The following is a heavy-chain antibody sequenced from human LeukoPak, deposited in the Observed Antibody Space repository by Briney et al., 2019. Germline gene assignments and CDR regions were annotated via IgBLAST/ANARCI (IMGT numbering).Heavy chain of an antibody. D-gene: IGHD2-15*01. V-gene: IGHV1-69*05. CDR2: IIPIFGTA. CDR1: GGTFSSYA. J-gene: IGHJ5*02. Sequence: EASVKVSCKASGGTFSSYAISWVRQAPGQGPEWMGGIIPIFGTANYAQKFQGRVTITTDESTSTAYMELSSLRSEDTAVYYCARENCSGGSCYWSDPWGQGTLVTVSS. CDR3: ARENCSGGSCYWSDP.